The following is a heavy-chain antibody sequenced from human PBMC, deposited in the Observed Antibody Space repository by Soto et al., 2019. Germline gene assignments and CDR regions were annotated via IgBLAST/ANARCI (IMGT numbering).Heavy chain of an antibody. CDR2: IIPMFGKA. Sequence: QVQLVQSGGEVKKPGSSVKISCKASGGTFINCIFSWVRQAPGQGLEWMGGIIPMFGKANYAQKFQDRVTITADESTSTAYMELNSLRSEDTAVYYCVRRGPHWDSIALRRPDVLDVWGQGTMVTVSS. D-gene: IGHD6-6*01. J-gene: IGHJ3*01. V-gene: IGHV1-69*01. CDR1: GGTFINCI. CDR3: VRRGPHWDSIALRRPDVLDV.